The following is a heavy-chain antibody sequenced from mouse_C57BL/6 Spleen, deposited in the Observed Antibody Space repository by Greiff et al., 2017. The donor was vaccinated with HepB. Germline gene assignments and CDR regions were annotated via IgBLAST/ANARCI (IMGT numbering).Heavy chain of an antibody. Sequence: QVQLQQPGAELVRPGSSVKLSCKASGYTFTSYWMHWVKQRPIQGLEWIGNIDPSDSETHYNQKFKDKATLTVDKSSSTAYMELSSLTSDDSAVYYCARRFDYYGSSSYAMDYWGQGTSVTVSS. J-gene: IGHJ4*01. CDR2: IDPSDSET. V-gene: IGHV1-52*01. CDR1: GYTFTSYW. CDR3: ARRFDYYGSSSYAMDY. D-gene: IGHD1-1*01.